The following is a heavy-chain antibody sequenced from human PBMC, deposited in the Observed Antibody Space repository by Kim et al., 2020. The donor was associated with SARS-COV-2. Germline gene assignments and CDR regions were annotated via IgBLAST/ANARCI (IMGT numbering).Heavy chain of an antibody. V-gene: IGHV4-31*02. CDR3: ARIKDYVPDY. Sequence: STYYNPSLKSRVTISVDTSKNQFSLKLSSVTAADTAVYYCARIKDYVPDYWGQGTLVTVSS. CDR2: ST. D-gene: IGHD4-17*01. J-gene: IGHJ4*02.